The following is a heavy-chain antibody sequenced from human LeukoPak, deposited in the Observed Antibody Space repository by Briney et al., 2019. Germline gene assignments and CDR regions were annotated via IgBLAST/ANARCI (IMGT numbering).Heavy chain of an antibody. V-gene: IGHV3-11*04. J-gene: IGHJ4*02. Sequence: GGSLRLSCAASGFTLTDYYMSWIRQAPGKGLEWVSYISSSGSTIYYADSVKGRFTISRDNAKNSLFLQMNSLRAEDTAVYYCARDCEIGYSHGLCWGQGTLVTVSS. CDR1: GFTLTDYY. CDR3: ARDCEIGYSHGLC. CDR2: ISSSGSTI. D-gene: IGHD5-18*01.